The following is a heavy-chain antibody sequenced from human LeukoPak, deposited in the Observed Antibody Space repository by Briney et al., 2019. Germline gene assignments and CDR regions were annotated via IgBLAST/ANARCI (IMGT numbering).Heavy chain of an antibody. CDR2: IYYSGST. V-gene: IGHV4-59*01. CDR3: ARAPIAAAGMGDFDY. D-gene: IGHD6-13*01. J-gene: IGHJ4*02. Sequence: SETLSLTCIVSGGSISSYYWSWIRQPPGKGLEWIGYIYYSGSTNYNPSLKSRVTISVDTSKNQFSLKLSSVTAADTAVYYCARAPIAAAGMGDFDYWGQGTLVTVSS. CDR1: GGSISSYY.